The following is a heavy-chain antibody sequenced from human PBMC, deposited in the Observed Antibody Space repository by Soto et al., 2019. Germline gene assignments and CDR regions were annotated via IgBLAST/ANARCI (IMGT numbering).Heavy chain of an antibody. CDR2: IGTAGDT. CDR1: GFTFSSYD. Sequence: EVQLVESGGGLVQPGGSLRLSCAASGFTFSSYDMHWVRQATGKGLEWVSAIGTAGDTYYPGSVKGRFTISRENAKNSLYLQMNSLRAGDTAVYYCARSPTGGYHYYYGLAVWGQGTTVTVSS. J-gene: IGHJ6*02. V-gene: IGHV3-13*04. D-gene: IGHD3-22*01. CDR3: ARSPTGGYHYYYGLAV.